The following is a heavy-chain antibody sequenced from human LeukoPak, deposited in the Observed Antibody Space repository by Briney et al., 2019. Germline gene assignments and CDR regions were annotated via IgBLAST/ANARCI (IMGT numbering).Heavy chain of an antibody. Sequence: GGSLRLSCAASGFTFSSYSMNWVRQAPGKGLEWVSYISSSGSTIYYADSVKGRFTISRGNAKNSLYLQMNSLRVEDTAVYYCARGDVPLTYYLDYWGQGTLVTVSS. J-gene: IGHJ4*02. V-gene: IGHV3-48*04. CDR3: ARGDVPLTYYLDY. CDR2: ISSSGSTI. CDR1: GFTFSSYS. D-gene: IGHD3-16*01.